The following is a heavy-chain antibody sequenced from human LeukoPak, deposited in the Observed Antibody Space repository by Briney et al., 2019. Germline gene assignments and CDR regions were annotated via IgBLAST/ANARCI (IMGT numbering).Heavy chain of an antibody. D-gene: IGHD2-8*01. CDR2: VSYDGTNE. Sequence: GRSLRLSCAASGFTFSDYGMHWVRQATGKGLEWVAVVSYDGTNEKYADPVKGRFTISRDNSKNTLSLQMNSLRADDTAVYYCAKDWANGDYIDHWGQGTLVTVSS. CDR3: AKDWANGDYIDH. V-gene: IGHV3-30*18. J-gene: IGHJ4*02. CDR1: GFTFSDYG.